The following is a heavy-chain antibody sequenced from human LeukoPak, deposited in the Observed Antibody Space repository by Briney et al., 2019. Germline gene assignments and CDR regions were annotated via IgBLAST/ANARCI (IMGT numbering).Heavy chain of an antibody. V-gene: IGHV3-30-3*01. CDR2: ISDDGSRK. CDR1: ESSFSSHV. J-gene: IGHJ6*02. Sequence: GGSLRLSCVASESSFSSHVIHWVRQAPGQGLEWVAMISDDGSRKYHADSVKGRFSISRDNSKNTLFLQMNSLRVDDTAVYYCARDYYGSGSHATGMDVWGQGTTVTVSS. CDR3: ARDYYGSGSHATGMDV. D-gene: IGHD3-10*01.